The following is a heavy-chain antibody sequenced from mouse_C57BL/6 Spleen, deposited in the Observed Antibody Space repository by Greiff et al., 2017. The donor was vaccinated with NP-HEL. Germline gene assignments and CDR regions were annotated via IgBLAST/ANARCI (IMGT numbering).Heavy chain of an antibody. CDR1: GYAFSSYW. CDR3: ARDYYGSSGY. CDR2: IYPGDGDT. V-gene: IGHV1-80*01. D-gene: IGHD1-1*01. J-gene: IGHJ2*01. Sequence: VQLQQSGAELVKPGASVKISCKASGYAFSSYWMNWVTQRPGKGLEWIGQIYPGDGDTNYNGKFKGKATLTADKSSSTAYMQLSSLTSEDSAVYFCARDYYGSSGYWGQGTTLTVSS.